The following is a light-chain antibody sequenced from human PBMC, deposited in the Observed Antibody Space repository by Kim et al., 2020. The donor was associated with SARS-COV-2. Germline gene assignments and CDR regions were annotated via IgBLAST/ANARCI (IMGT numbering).Light chain of an antibody. J-gene: IGKJ2*01. CDR3: QQYGGSPLFT. V-gene: IGKV3-20*01. Sequence: EIVLTQSPGTLALSPGERATLSYRASQSVASSYLAWYQQKPGQAPRLLIHGASTRATGIPDRFTGSGSGTDFTLTISRLEPEDFAVYYCQQYGGSPLFTFGQGTKLEI. CDR2: GAS. CDR1: QSVASSY.